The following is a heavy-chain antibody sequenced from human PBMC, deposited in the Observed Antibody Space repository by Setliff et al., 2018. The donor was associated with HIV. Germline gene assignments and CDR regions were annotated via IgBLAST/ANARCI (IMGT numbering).Heavy chain of an antibody. CDR2: INSSSNYT. CDR3: ARDVYYGAGSLLHYYYLDL. J-gene: IGHJ6*03. V-gene: IGHV3-11*05. CDR1: GFTFSDFY. Sequence: GSLRLSCKASGFTFSDFYITWMRQAPGKGLAWVSDINSSSNYTTYADSVKGRFTISRDNAKNALYLPMNGLRVDDTAVYYCARDVYYGAGSLLHYYYLDLWGKGTAVTVSS. D-gene: IGHD3-10*01.